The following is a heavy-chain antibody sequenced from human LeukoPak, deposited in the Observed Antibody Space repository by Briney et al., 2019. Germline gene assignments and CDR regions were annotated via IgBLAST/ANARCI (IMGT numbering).Heavy chain of an antibody. Sequence: SETLSLTCTVSGGSISSYYWSWIRQPAGKGLEWIGRIYTSGSTNYNPSLKSRVTISVDTSKNQFSLKLSSVTAADTAVYYCARAKTAYCGGDCYSVSWYFDFWGRGTLVTVSS. CDR1: GGSISSYY. CDR3: ARAKTAYCGGDCYSVSWYFDF. D-gene: IGHD2-21*02. J-gene: IGHJ2*01. CDR2: IYTSGST. V-gene: IGHV4-4*07.